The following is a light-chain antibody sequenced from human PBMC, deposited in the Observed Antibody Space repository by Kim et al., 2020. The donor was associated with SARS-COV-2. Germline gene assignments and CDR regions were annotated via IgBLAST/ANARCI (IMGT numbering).Light chain of an antibody. CDR3: LQHNSYTLP. J-gene: IGKJ4*01. CDR1: QGIRNG. Sequence: SASVGDRVTVTCRASQGIRNGLGWYQQKPGKAPKRLIYAACSLQSEVPSTFSGSGSGTEFALAISCLQPEDDATSYCLQHNSYTLPFGGGTKLEI. CDR2: AAC. V-gene: IGKV1-17*01.